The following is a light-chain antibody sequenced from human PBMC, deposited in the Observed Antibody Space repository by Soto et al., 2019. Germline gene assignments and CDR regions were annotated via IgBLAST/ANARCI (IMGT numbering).Light chain of an antibody. CDR1: QSVSSN. J-gene: IGKJ1*01. V-gene: IGKV3-15*01. CDR2: GAS. Sequence: EIVMTQSPATLSVSPGERATLSCRASQSVSSNLAWYQQKPGQAPRLLIYGASPRATGIPARFSGSGSGTEFTLTISSLQSEYFAVYYCQQYNNWGTLGQGTKVEIK. CDR3: QQYNNWGT.